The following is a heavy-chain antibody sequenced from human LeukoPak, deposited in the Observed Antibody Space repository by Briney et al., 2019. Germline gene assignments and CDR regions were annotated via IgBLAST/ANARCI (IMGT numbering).Heavy chain of an antibody. CDR1: GFTFSQYW. J-gene: IGHJ3*02. CDR3: ATVITDDAFDI. D-gene: IGHD3-22*01. Sequence: GGSLGLSCAASGFTFSQYWMSWFRQTPGKGLEWVAHIDKDGSQKNYVDSVKGRFSISRDNSKNSVYLQMNSLRGEDTGVYYCATVITDDAFDIWGQGTMVTVSS. V-gene: IGHV3-7*01. CDR2: IDKDGSQK.